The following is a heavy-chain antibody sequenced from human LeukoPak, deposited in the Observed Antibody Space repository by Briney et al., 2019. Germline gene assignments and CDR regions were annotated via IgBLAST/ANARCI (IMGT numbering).Heavy chain of an antibody. Sequence: SETLSLTCTVSGSSMNNYYWTWIRQSPGKGLEWIGYFHYTRNTNYNPSLRGRVTMSADTSKNHFSLKLNSVTAADTAVYYCARRARATAGGDYFDYWGQGTLVTVSP. V-gene: IGHV4-59*08. CDR1: GSSMNNYY. CDR3: ARRARATAGGDYFDY. J-gene: IGHJ4*02. D-gene: IGHD6-13*01. CDR2: FHYTRNT.